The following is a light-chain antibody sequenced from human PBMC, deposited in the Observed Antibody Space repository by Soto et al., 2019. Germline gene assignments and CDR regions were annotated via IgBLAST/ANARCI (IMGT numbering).Light chain of an antibody. CDR2: NDN. CDR1: SPNVETNA. Sequence: QSVLTQPPSVSGTPGQRVSISCSGSSPNVETNAVNWYQHLPGAAPKLLIYNDNQQPSGVPDRFSGSRSGTSASLAISGLQSEDEADYYCSAWDDSLNGPVLGTGTKVTVL. J-gene: IGLJ1*01. V-gene: IGLV1-44*01. CDR3: SAWDDSLNGPV.